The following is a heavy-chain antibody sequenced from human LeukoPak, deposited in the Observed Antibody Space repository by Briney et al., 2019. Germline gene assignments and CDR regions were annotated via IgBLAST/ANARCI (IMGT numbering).Heavy chain of an antibody. J-gene: IGHJ4*02. D-gene: IGHD5-18*01. CDR3: ARQTAMGRSGDY. CDR1: GYSFTSYW. V-gene: IGHV5-51*01. Sequence: GESLKISCKASGYSFTSYWIVWVRQMPGKGLEWMGIIDPSDSETRYTPSFQDQVTISVDKSLTTADLQWNSLKASDTAMYYCARQTAMGRSGDYWGQGTLVTVSS. CDR2: IDPSDSET.